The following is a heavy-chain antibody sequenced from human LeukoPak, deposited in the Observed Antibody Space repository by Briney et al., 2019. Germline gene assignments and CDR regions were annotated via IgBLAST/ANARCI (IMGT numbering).Heavy chain of an antibody. CDR2: IYYSGST. J-gene: IGHJ3*02. Sequence: SETLSLTCTVSGGSISSGGYYWSWIRQHPGKGLERIGYIYYSGSTYYNPSLKSRVTISVDTSKNQFSLKLSSVTAADTAVYYCASGTGTTHAFDIWGQGTMVTVSS. D-gene: IGHD1-7*01. CDR3: ASGTGTTHAFDI. V-gene: IGHV4-31*03. CDR1: GGSISSGGYY.